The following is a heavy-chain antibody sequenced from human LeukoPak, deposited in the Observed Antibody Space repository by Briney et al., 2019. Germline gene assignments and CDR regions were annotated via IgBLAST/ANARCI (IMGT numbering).Heavy chain of an antibody. CDR2: INHSGST. V-gene: IGHV4-34*01. CDR1: GGSFSGYY. D-gene: IGHD1-26*01. J-gene: IGHJ5*02. Sequence: PSETLSLTCAVYGGSFSGYYWSWIRQPPGKGLEWIGEINHSGSTNYNPSLKSQVTISVDTSKNQFSLKLSSVTAADTAVYYCARGRRVGASRFDPWGQGTLVTVSS. CDR3: ARGRRVGASRFDP.